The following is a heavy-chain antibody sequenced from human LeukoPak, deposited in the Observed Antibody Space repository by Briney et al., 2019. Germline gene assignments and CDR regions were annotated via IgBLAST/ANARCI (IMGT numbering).Heavy chain of an antibody. J-gene: IGHJ4*02. CDR1: GGTFSSYA. D-gene: IGHD3-3*01. CDR2: IIPILGIA. V-gene: IGHV1-69*04. CDR3: ARGIRDFWSGYYEDY. Sequence: SVKVSCKASGGTFSSYAISWVRQAPGQGLEWMGRIIPILGIANYAQKFQGRVTITADKSTSTAYMELSSLRSEDTAVYYCARGIRDFWSGYYEDYWGQGTLVTVSS.